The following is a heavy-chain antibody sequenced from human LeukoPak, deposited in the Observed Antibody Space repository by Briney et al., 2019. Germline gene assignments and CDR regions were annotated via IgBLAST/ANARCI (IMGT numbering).Heavy chain of an antibody. V-gene: IGHV3-33*06. D-gene: IGHD3-22*01. J-gene: IGHJ4*02. CDR2: IWYDGSNK. CDR1: GFTFSSYG. CDR3: AKGYYYDSSGYELDY. Sequence: PGRSLRLSCAASGFTFSSYGMHWVRQAPGKGLEWVAVIWYDGSNKYYADSVKGRFTISRDNSKNTLYLQMNSLRAEDTAVYYCAKGYYYDSSGYELDYWGQGTLVTVSS.